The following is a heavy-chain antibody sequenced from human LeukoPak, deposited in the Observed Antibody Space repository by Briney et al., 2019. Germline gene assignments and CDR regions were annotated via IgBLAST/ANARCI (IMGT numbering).Heavy chain of an antibody. Sequence: GGSLRLSCAASGFTFSSYSMNWVRQAPGKGLEWVSYISSSSSSTIYYADSVKGRFTISRDNAKNSLYLQMNSLRDEDTAVYYCARGTTTSFDYWGQGTLATVSS. CDR3: ARGTTTSFDY. V-gene: IGHV3-48*02. CDR1: GFTFSSYS. CDR2: ISSSSSSTI. D-gene: IGHD4-17*01. J-gene: IGHJ4*02.